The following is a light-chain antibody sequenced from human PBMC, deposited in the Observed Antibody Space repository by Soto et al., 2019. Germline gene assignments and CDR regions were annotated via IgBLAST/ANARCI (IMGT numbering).Light chain of an antibody. CDR3: QQSYSTPH. CDR1: QSISSY. Sequence: DIQMTQSPSSLPASVGDRVTITFRASQSISSYLNWYQQKPGRAPKLLIYAASSLQSGVPSRFSGSGSGTDFTLTISSLQPEDFATYYCQQSYSTPHFGQGTRLEI. J-gene: IGKJ5*01. CDR2: AAS. V-gene: IGKV1-39*01.